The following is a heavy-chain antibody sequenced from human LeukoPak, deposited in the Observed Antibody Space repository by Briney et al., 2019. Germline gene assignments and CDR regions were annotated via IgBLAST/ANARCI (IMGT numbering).Heavy chain of an antibody. J-gene: IGHJ4*02. V-gene: IGHV3-64D*08. CDR1: GFTFSSYA. CDR2: ISSDKDNT. D-gene: IGHD5-12*01. CDR3: VKDRYSGYAQPYYFDY. Sequence: GGSLRLSCSASGFTFSSYAMHWVRQSPGKGLEYVSAISSDKDNTHYADSVQGGFTISRDNSKNTLHLQMSSLRAEDTAVYYCVKDRYSGYAQPYYFDYWGQGTLVTVSS.